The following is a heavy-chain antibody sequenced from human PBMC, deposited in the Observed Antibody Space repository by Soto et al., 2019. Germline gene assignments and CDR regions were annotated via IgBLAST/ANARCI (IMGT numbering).Heavy chain of an antibody. Sequence: QVQLVQSGAEVKKPGASVKVSCKASGYTFTSYGISWVRQAPGQGLEWMGWISAYNGNTNYAQKLQGRVTMTTDTSTSTAYMELRSLRSDDTAVYYCARDQAARSLYYYYGMDVWGQGTTVTVSS. J-gene: IGHJ6*02. V-gene: IGHV1-18*01. CDR3: ARDQAARSLYYYYGMDV. CDR2: ISAYNGNT. CDR1: GYTFTSYG.